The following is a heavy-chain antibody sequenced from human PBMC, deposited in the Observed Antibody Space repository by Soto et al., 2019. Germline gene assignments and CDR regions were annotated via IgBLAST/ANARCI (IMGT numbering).Heavy chain of an antibody. CDR2: INHSGST. Sequence: SETLSLTCAVYGGCLSGYYWRWIGQPPGKGLEWIGEINHSGSTNYNPSLKSRVTISVDTSKNQFSLKLSSVTAADTAVYYCARVSIAVPRTHYFDYSGQGTLVTLSS. CDR3: ARVSIAVPRTHYFDY. V-gene: IGHV4-34*01. J-gene: IGHJ4*02. CDR1: GGCLSGYY. D-gene: IGHD6-19*01.